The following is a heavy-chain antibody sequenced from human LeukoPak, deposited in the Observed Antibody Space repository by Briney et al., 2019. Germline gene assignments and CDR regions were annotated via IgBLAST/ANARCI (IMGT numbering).Heavy chain of an antibody. V-gene: IGHV1-2*02. CDR1: GYTFTSYD. CDR3: AKDLGYTYGYG. D-gene: IGHD5-18*01. CDR2: INPSSGDT. J-gene: IGHJ4*02. Sequence: GASVKVSCKASGYTFTSYDINWVRQATGQGLEWMGWINPSSGDTNYAQKFQGRVTMTRDTSISTAYMELSRLRSDDTAVYYCAKDLGYTYGYGWGQGTLVTVSS.